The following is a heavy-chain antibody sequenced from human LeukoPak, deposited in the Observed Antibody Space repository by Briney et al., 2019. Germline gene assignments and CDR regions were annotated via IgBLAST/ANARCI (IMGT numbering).Heavy chain of an antibody. Sequence: VPSVKVSCKASGYTFTDYYIHWVRQAPGHGLEWMGWINPDIGATNYAQKFQGRVTMTRDTSIVTAYMELGRLGSDDTAVYYCAVNQVDGTGIFDPWGQGTLVTVSS. CDR1: GYTFTDYY. J-gene: IGHJ5*02. D-gene: IGHD1-14*01. CDR3: AVNQVDGTGIFDP. V-gene: IGHV1-2*02. CDR2: INPDIGAT.